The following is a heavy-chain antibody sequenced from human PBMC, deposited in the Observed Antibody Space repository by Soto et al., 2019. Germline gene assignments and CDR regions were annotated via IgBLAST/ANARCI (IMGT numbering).Heavy chain of an antibody. Sequence: PGGSLRLFCAASGFTFHNYAMRWVRQAPGKGLEWVSSINGPGDDTYYADSVKGRFTISRDNSKNTLYLQMNSLRAEDTALYYCARKEEDDHVWGKSPLDWGQGTLVTVSS. D-gene: IGHD3-16*01. J-gene: IGHJ4*03. CDR2: INGPGDDT. V-gene: IGHV3-23*01. CDR3: ARKEEDDHVWGKSPLD. CDR1: GFTFHNYA.